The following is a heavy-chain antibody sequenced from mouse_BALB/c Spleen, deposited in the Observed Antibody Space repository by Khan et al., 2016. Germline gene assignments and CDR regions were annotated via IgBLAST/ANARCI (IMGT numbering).Heavy chain of an antibody. D-gene: IGHD3-2*02. CDR3: AISVQATMDY. J-gene: IGHJ4*01. CDR2: ISDSGSN. CDR1: DDSITSSY. Sequence: EVQLQESGPSLVKPSQTLSLTCSVTDDSITSSYWNWIRKFPGNKLEYMGYISDSGSNYYNPSLKSRISITRDTSKNQYHLKLKSVTTEDTAIYYCAISVQATMDYWGQGTSVTVSS. V-gene: IGHV3-8*02.